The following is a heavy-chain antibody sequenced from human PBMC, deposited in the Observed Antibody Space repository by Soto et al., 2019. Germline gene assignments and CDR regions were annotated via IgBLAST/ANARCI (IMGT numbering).Heavy chain of an antibody. Sequence: EVQLVESGGGLVKPGGSLRLSCAASGFTFSSYSMNWVRQAPGKGLEWVSSISSSSSYIYYADSVKGRFTISRDNAKNSLYLQMNSLKTEDTAMYYCATDLYCSGGSCSEAGDALDIWGQGTMVTVSS. CDR1: GFTFSSYS. D-gene: IGHD2-15*01. CDR3: ATDLYCSGGSCSEAGDALDI. J-gene: IGHJ3*02. V-gene: IGHV3-21*04. CDR2: ISSSSSYI.